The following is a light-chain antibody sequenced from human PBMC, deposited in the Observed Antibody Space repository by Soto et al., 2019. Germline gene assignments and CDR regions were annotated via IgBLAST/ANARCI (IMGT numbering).Light chain of an antibody. CDR2: AAS. J-gene: IGKJ4*01. CDR1: QSISTY. V-gene: IGKV1-39*01. Sequence: DIQMTQSPSSLSASVGDRVTITCRASQSISTYLNWYHQKPGKAPRLLIYAASTLQRGVPSRFSGSGSGTDFTLTISSLQPEDFATYYCQQSSSSPLTFGGGTTVVIK. CDR3: QQSSSSPLT.